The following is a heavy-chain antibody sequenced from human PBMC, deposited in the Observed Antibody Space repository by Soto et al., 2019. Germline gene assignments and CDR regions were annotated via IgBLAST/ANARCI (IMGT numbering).Heavy chain of an antibody. CDR2: IKQDGSEK. V-gene: IGHV3-7*01. CDR1: GFTFSSYW. J-gene: IGHJ4*02. CDR3: ARDRHYDFWSGYPSHNY. Sequence: GGSLRLSCAASGFTFSSYWMSWVRQAPGKGLEWVANIKQDGSEKYYVDSVKGRFTISRDNAKNSLYLQMNSLRAEDTDVYYCARDRHYDFWSGYPSHNYWGQGTLVTVSS. D-gene: IGHD3-3*01.